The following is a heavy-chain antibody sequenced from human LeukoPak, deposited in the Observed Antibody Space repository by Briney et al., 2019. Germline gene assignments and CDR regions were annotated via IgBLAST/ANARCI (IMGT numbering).Heavy chain of an antibody. Sequence: SETLSLTCTVSGGSISSYYWSWIRQPPGKGLEWIGYIYYSGSTNYNPSLKSRVTISVDTSKNQFSLKLNSVTAADTAVYYCAGLRATPGEAHFDYWGQGTLVTVSS. CDR2: IYYSGST. CDR1: GGSISSYY. CDR3: AGLRATPGEAHFDY. V-gene: IGHV4-59*12. D-gene: IGHD1-14*01. J-gene: IGHJ4*02.